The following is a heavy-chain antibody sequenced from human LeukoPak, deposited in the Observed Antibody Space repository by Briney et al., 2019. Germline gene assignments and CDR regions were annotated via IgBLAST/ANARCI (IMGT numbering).Heavy chain of an antibody. Sequence: GGSLRPSCAASGFAVSSNYMNWVRQAPGKGLEWVSVIYSDGRTYYADSVKGRFTISRDISKNTLFLQMTSLRAEDTAVYYCAKVKGWYGEGYFDYWGQGTLATVSS. D-gene: IGHD3-10*01. J-gene: IGHJ4*02. CDR2: IYSDGRT. V-gene: IGHV3-53*01. CDR1: GFAVSSNY. CDR3: AKVKGWYGEGYFDY.